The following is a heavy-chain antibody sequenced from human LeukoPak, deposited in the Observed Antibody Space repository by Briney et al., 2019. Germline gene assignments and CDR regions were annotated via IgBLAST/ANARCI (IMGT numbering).Heavy chain of an antibody. V-gene: IGHV4-39*07. J-gene: IGHJ5*02. CDR3: AREVRYDFWSGYHQNNWFDP. D-gene: IGHD3-3*01. CDR1: GGSISSSSYC. CDR2: IYHSGST. Sequence: SETLSLTCTVSGGSISSSSYCWGWIRQPPGKGLEWIGSIYHSGSTYYNPSLKSRVTISVDRSKNQFSLKLSSVTAADTAVYYCAREVRYDFWSGYHQNNWFDPWGQGTLVTVSS.